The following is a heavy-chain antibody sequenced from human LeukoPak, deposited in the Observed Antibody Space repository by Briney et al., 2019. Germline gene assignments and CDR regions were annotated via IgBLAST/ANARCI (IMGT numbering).Heavy chain of an antibody. V-gene: IGHV4-39*01. CDR1: GGSISSSNCY. D-gene: IGHD3-22*01. Sequence: PSETLSLTCTLSGGSISSSNCYWGWIRQPPGKGLEWIGSINYSGSTSYNPSLKSRVTIPVDTPKNQFSLKLSSVTAADTAVYYCVRGGYYDTSGYYYWGQGTLVTVSS. CDR3: VRGGYYDTSGYYY. CDR2: INYSGST. J-gene: IGHJ4*02.